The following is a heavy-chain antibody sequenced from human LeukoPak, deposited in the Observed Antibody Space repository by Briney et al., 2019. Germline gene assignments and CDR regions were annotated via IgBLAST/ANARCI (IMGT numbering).Heavy chain of an antibody. D-gene: IGHD1-26*01. V-gene: IGHV3-30-3*01. CDR2: MSYDGSNK. J-gene: IGHJ4*02. CDR3: ARETVGAPDY. CDR1: GFTFNNHA. Sequence: GRSLRLSCAASGFTFNNHAMYWVRQAPGQGLEWVAIMSYDGSNKYYAESVKGRFTISRDNSKNTLYLQMNSLRAEDTAVYYCARETVGAPDYWGQGTLVTVSS.